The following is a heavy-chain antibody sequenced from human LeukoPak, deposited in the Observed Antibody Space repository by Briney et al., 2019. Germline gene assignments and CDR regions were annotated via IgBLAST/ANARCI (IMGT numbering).Heavy chain of an antibody. Sequence: ASVKVSCKASGYTFIGYYMHWVRQAPGQGLEWMGWINPNSGGTNYAQKFQGRVTMTRDTSISTAYMELSRLRSDDTAVYYCARVNREYYDILTGYYLPEYYFDYWGQGTLVTVSS. CDR2: INPNSGGT. CDR1: GYTFIGYY. CDR3: ARVNREYYDILTGYYLPEYYFDY. J-gene: IGHJ4*02. V-gene: IGHV1-2*02. D-gene: IGHD3-9*01.